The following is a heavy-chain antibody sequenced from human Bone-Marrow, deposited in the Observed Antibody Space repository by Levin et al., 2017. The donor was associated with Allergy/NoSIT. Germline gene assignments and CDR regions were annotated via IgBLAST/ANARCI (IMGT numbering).Heavy chain of an antibody. D-gene: IGHD3-9*01. CDR3: ARDRQVLRYRSYYYGMDV. CDR1: GGTFSSYA. J-gene: IGHJ6*02. V-gene: IGHV1-69*13. CDR2: IIPIFGTA. Sequence: GASVKVSCKASGGTFSSYAISWVRQAPGQGLEWMGGIIPIFGTANYAQKFQGRVTITADESTSTAYMELSSLRSEDTAVYYCARDRQVLRYRSYYYGMDVWGQGTTVTVSS.